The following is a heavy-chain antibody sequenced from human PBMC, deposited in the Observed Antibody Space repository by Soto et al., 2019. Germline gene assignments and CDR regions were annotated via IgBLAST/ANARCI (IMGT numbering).Heavy chain of an antibody. V-gene: IGHV5-51*01. CDR1: GYSFTSYW. D-gene: IGHD3-9*01. Sequence: PGESLKSSCKGSGYSFTSYWIGWVRQMPGKGLEWLGLIYPGDSDTRYSPSFQGQVTLSADKSISTAYLQWSSLKASDTAMYYCAIFLLYDILAGFLGVKKLGGWFDPWGKGTLVTVSS. J-gene: IGHJ5*02. CDR2: IYPGDSDT. CDR3: AIFLLYDILAGFLGVKKLGGWFDP.